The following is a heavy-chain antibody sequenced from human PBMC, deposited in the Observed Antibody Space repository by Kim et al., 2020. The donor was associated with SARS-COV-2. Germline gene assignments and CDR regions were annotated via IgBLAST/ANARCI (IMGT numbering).Heavy chain of an antibody. J-gene: IGHJ4*02. CDR3: AREGSGALFDY. Sequence: SETLSLTCTVSGGSISSSSYYWGWIRQPPGKGLEWIGSIYYSGSTYYNPSLKSRVTISVDTSKNQFSLKLSSVTAADTAVYYCAREGSGALFDYWGQGTLVTVSS. CDR2: IYYSGST. V-gene: IGHV4-39*02. CDR1: GGSISSSSYY. D-gene: IGHD3-10*01.